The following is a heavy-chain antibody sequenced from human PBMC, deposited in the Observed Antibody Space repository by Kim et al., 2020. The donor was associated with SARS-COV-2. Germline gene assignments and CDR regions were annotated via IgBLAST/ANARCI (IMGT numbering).Heavy chain of an antibody. Sequence: GGSLRLSCAASGFTFSSYWMHWVRQAPGKGLVWVSRINSDGSSTSYADSVKGRFTISRDNAKNTLYLQMNSLRAEDTAVYYCASISSSWYYYYYGMDVWGQGTTVTVSS. D-gene: IGHD6-13*01. CDR1: GFTFSSYW. CDR2: INSDGSST. J-gene: IGHJ6*02. V-gene: IGHV3-74*01. CDR3: ASISSSWYYYYYGMDV.